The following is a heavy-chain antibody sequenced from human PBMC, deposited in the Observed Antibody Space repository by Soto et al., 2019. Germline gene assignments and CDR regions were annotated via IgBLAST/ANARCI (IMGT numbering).Heavy chain of an antibody. D-gene: IGHD2-15*01. CDR2: IYYRGST. J-gene: IGHJ6*02. V-gene: IGHV4-59*08. CDR3: ARLPVVHYYYYGLDV. CDR1: NGSINNYY. Sequence: PSETLSLTCTVSNGSINNYYWSWVRQPPGKGLEWIGYIYYRGSTNYNPSLKGRVTISVDTSKNQFSLKLSSVTAADTAVYYCARLPVVHYYYYGLDVWGHGTAVTVSS.